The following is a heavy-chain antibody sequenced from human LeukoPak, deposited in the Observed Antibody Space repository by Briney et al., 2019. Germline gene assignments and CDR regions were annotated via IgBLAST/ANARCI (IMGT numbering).Heavy chain of an antibody. J-gene: IGHJ4*02. CDR3: AKTNWIDNPYYFDC. CDR1: GFTFSSDW. Sequence: GGSLRLSCAASGFTFSSDWMHWVRQAPGKGLVWVSRINSDGSSTSYADSVKGRFTISRDNSKNTLYLQVNSLRAEDTAVYFCAKTNWIDNPYYFDCWGQGTLVTVSS. V-gene: IGHV3-74*01. D-gene: IGHD1-20*01. CDR2: INSDGSST.